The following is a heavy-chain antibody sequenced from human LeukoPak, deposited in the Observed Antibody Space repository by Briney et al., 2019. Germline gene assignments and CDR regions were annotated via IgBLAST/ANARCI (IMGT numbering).Heavy chain of an antibody. CDR3: ARDDPYSSFDY. CDR2: INSRSGPI. CDR1: GFTFSTYA. J-gene: IGHJ4*02. V-gene: IGHV3-48*01. Sequence: GGSLRLSCAASGFTFSTYAMDWVRQAPGKGLEWVSYINSRSGPIYYADSVKGRFTISRDNVKNSLYLQMNSLRAEDTAVYYCARDDPYSSFDYWGQGTLVIVSS. D-gene: IGHD4-11*01.